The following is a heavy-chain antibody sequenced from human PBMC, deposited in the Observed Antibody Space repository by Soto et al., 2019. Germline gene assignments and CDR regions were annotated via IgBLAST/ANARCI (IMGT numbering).Heavy chain of an antibody. CDR3: AKDGLGSCTGGTCYGSDY. V-gene: IGHV3-23*01. CDR1: GFTFSSYV. J-gene: IGHJ4*02. CDR2: ISGSGASI. Sequence: EVQLLESGGNLVQPGGSLRLSCAASGFTFSSYVMSWVRQAPGKGLEWVSTISGSGASIYDADSVKGRFTISRDNSKNTVYLQMNSLRAEDTAVYYCAKDGLGSCTGGTCYGSDYWGQGTLVTASS. D-gene: IGHD2-15*01.